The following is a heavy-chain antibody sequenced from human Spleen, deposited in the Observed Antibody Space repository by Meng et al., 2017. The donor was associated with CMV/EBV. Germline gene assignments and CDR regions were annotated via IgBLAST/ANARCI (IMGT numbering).Heavy chain of an antibody. CDR3: ASSRIWGQYFQH. V-gene: IGHV3-43D*03. Sequence: GESLKISCAVSGFTFDEYAMHWVRQAPGKGLQWVSVISWNGGTSYYADSVKGRFTISRDNSKNSLYLQMNSLRAEDTALYYCASSRIWGQYFQHWGQGTLVTVSS. J-gene: IGHJ1*01. CDR1: GFTFDEYA. CDR2: ISWNGGTS. D-gene: IGHD3-16*01.